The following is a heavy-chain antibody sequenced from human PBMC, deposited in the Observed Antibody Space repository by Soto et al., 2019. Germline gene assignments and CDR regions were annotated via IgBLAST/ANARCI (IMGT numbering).Heavy chain of an antibody. CDR2: IYHSGSP. D-gene: IGHD2-15*01. J-gene: IGHJ6*02. CDR3: ARQSVEVVAAIATAYYYYGMDV. Sequence: SETLSLTCVVSGGSISSTNWWTWVRQPPGKGLEWIGEIYHSGSPTFSPSLRGRATISVDKSNNQFSLRLRSVTAADTAVYYCARQSVEVVAAIATAYYYYGMDVWGQGTTVT. CDR1: GGSISSTNW. V-gene: IGHV4-4*02.